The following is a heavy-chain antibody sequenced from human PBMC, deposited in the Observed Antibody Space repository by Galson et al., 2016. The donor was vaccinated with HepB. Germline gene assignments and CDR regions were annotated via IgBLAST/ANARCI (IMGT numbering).Heavy chain of an antibody. J-gene: IGHJ4*02. V-gene: IGHV3-7*01. Sequence: SLRLSCAASGFNFNMYWMAWVRQAPGKGLECVANINNVGNEKYYVDSLKGRFTISRDNAKSSLFLQMNSLRAEDTAVYYCARFLYEGCWGIDYWGQGTLVTVPS. CDR1: GFNFNMYW. CDR2: INNVGNEK. CDR3: ARFLYEGCWGIDY. D-gene: IGHD7-27*01.